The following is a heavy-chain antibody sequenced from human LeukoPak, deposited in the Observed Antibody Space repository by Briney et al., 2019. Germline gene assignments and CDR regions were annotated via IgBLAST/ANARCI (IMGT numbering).Heavy chain of an antibody. CDR3: ARVYYDSSGYYWVYYYYYMDV. J-gene: IGHJ6*03. V-gene: IGHV3-23*01. CDR2: ISGSGGST. Sequence: GGSLRLSCAASGFTFSSYGMSWVRQAPGKGLEWVSAISGSGGSTYYADSVKGRFTISRDNAKNSLYLQMNSLRAEDTALYHCARVYYDSSGYYWVYYYYYMDVWGKGTTVTIP. D-gene: IGHD3-22*01. CDR1: GFTFSSYG.